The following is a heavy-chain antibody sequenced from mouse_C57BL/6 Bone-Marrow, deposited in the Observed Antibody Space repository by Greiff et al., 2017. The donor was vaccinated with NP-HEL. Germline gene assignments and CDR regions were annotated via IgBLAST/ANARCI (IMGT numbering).Heavy chain of an antibody. J-gene: IGHJ3*01. CDR1: GFNIKDDY. CDR2: IDPENGDT. V-gene: IGHV14-4*01. Sequence: EVQLQQSGAELVRPGASVKLSCTASGFNIKDDYMHWVKQRPEQGLEWIGWIDPENGDTEYASKFQGQATITADTSSNTAYLQLSSLTSEDTAVYYCTTGIYYDRLRFAYWGQGTLVTVSA. D-gene: IGHD2-4*01. CDR3: TTGIYYDRLRFAY.